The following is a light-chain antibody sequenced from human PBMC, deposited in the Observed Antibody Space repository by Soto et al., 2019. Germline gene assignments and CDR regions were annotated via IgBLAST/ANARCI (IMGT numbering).Light chain of an antibody. Sequence: DIQITQSPSSVSASVGDTVTISCRASQDIRRWFAWYQQKPGRAPNLLIYAASNLQSGVPSRFSGSGSGTHFTLTINNLQPEDFGTYFCHQTNSFPITVGQGTRLDIK. J-gene: IGKJ5*01. CDR1: QDIRRW. CDR3: HQTNSFPIT. CDR2: AAS. V-gene: IGKV1D-12*01.